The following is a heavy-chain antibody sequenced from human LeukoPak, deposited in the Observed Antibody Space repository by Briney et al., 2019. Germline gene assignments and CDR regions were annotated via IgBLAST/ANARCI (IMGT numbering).Heavy chain of an antibody. Sequence: LGGSLRLSCTASGFTFSSYNMNWVRQAPGKGLEGVSCISTSSNYIYYADSVKGRFTISRDNAESSLYLQMNSLRAEDTAVYYCARDGARTGDNWFDSWGQGTLVTVSS. CDR1: GFTFSSYN. J-gene: IGHJ5*01. CDR2: ISTSSNYI. V-gene: IGHV3-21*01. D-gene: IGHD3/OR15-3a*01. CDR3: ARDGARTGDNWFDS.